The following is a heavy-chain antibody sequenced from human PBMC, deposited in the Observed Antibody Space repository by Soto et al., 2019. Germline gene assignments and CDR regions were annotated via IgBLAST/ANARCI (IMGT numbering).Heavy chain of an antibody. J-gene: IGHJ5*01. D-gene: IGHD3-16*02. CDR1: GYSFTSYW. CDR2: IYPGDSDT. CDR3: AKFSRYSASPQGWFDS. V-gene: IGHV5-51*01. Sequence: PGESLKISCKSSGYSFTSYWIAWVRQMPGKGLDFIGIIYPGDSDTRYSPSFQGQVTMSVDKSISTAYLRWTSPRASDTAMYYCAKFSRYSASPQGWFDSWGQGTQVTVSS.